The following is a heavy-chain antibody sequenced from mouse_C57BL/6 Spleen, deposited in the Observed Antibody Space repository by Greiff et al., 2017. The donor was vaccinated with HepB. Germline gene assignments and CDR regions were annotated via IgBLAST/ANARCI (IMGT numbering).Heavy chain of an antibody. D-gene: IGHD4-1*01. CDR1: GFTFSDYG. J-gene: IGHJ1*03. CDR2: ISSGSSTI. V-gene: IGHV5-17*01. CDR3: ARMRVANWDVGWYFDV. Sequence: EVKLEESGGGLVKPGGSLKLSCAASGFTFSDYGMHWVRQAPEKGLEWFAYISSGSSTIYYADTMKGRFTISQDNAKNTLFLQMTSLRSADTAMYYCARMRVANWDVGWYFDVWGTGTTVTVSS.